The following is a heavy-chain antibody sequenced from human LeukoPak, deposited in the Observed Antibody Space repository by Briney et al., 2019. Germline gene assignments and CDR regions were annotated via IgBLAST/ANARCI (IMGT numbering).Heavy chain of an antibody. J-gene: IGHJ4*02. Sequence: GGSLTLSCAVSGLTFSRYAMMWVRQAPGKGREWVTGNSGSGGSTSNADSVKGTFTISSDNSKNTLYMQMTSLRAEVTAVYSCAKDQAGGYGVVSAVDYWGQGTLVTVSS. CDR1: GLTFSRYA. V-gene: IGHV3-23*01. CDR3: AKDQAGGYGVVSAVDY. CDR2: NSGSGGST. D-gene: IGHD4-17*01.